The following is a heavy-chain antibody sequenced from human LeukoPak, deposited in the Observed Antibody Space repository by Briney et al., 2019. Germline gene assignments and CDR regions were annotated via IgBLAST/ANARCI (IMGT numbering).Heavy chain of an antibody. V-gene: IGHV4-59*01. D-gene: IGHD3-10*01. Sequence: PSETLSLTCTVSGGSITNYYWTWIRQPPGKGLEWIGYIYYSGSTNYNPSLKSRVTISVDTSKNQFSLKLSSVTAADTAMYYCAREIHEYYYGSGSYYPTAYYYYYYYMDVWGKGTTVTISS. CDR1: GGSITNYY. CDR2: IYYSGST. J-gene: IGHJ6*03. CDR3: AREIHEYYYGSGSYYPTAYYYYYYYMDV.